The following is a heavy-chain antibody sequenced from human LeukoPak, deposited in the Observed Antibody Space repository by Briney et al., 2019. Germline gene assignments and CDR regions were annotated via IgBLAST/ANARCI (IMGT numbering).Heavy chain of an antibody. V-gene: IGHV4-34*01. Sequence: SETLSLTCAVYGGSFSGNYWSWIRQPPGKGLEWIGEINHSGSTNYNPSLKSRVTISVDTSKKQFSLKLSSVTAADTAVYYCARSIIPYYFDYWGQGTLVTVSS. CDR3: ARSIIPYYFDY. CDR2: INHSGST. CDR1: GGSFSGNY. J-gene: IGHJ4*02.